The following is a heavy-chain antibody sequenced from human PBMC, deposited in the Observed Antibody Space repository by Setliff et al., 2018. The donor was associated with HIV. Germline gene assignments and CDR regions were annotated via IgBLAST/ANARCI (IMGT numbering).Heavy chain of an antibody. Sequence: SVKVSCKASGGTFSSYAISWVRQAPGQGLEWMGGIIPILGIANYAQDFQGRVPITTDESTSTAYMELSSLRSEDTAGYYCAREAHCGGDCPFDYWGQGTLVTVSS. J-gene: IGHJ4*02. D-gene: IGHD2-21*02. CDR3: AREAHCGGDCPFDY. CDR2: IIPILGIA. V-gene: IGHV1-69*10. CDR1: GGTFSSYA.